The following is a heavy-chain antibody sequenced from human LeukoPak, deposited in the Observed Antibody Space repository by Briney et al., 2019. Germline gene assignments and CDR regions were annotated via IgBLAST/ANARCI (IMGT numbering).Heavy chain of an antibody. D-gene: IGHD6-13*01. CDR3: ARVVAAAGIGVDY. V-gene: IGHV4-34*01. CDR1: GGSFSGYY. Sequence: SETLSLTCAVYGGSFSGYYWSWIRQPPGKGLERIGEINHSGSTNYNPSLKSRVTISVDTSKNQFSLKLSSVTAADTAVYYCARVVAAAGIGVDYWGQGTLVTVSS. CDR2: INHSGST. J-gene: IGHJ4*02.